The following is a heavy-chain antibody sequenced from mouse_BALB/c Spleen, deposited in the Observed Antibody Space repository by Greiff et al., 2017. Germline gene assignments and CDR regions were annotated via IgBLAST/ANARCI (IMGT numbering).Heavy chain of an antibody. V-gene: IGHV1S45*01. CDR2: INPYNDYT. D-gene: IGHD1-1*01. CDR3: ARGYYGSSYGYAMDY. Sequence: DVKLVESGAELVRPGASVKISCKAFGYTFTNHHINWVKQRPGQGLDWIGYINPYNDYTSYNHKLKGKDTLTVDKSSSTDYMELSSLTSEDSAVYYCARGYYGSSYGYAMDYWGQGTSVTVSS. CDR1: GYTFTNHH. J-gene: IGHJ4*01.